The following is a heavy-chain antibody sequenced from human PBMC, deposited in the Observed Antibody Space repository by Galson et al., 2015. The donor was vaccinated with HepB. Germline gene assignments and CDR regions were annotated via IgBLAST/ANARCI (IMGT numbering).Heavy chain of an antibody. J-gene: IGHJ5*01. CDR2: INAGNGNT. Sequence: SVKVSCKASGYNFTSYSMHWVRQAPGQGLEWMGWINAGNGNTKYSQKFQGRVTITKGTSASTAYMELSSLRSEDTAVYYCARGDYGSASYLNNVFDAWGQGTMVTVSS. D-gene: IGHD3-10*01. V-gene: IGHV1-3*01. CDR1: GYNFTSYS. CDR3: ARGDYGSASYLNNVFDA.